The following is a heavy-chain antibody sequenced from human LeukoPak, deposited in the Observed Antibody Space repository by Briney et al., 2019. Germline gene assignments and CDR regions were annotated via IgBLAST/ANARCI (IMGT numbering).Heavy chain of an antibody. J-gene: IGHJ4*02. CDR3: AKDGGYSYGFEFDY. CDR2: ISGSGGST. D-gene: IGHD5-18*01. V-gene: IGHV3-23*01. Sequence: GGSLRLSCDASGFTFRTYAMSWVRQAPGKGLEWVSAISGSGGSTYYADSVKGRFTISRDNSKNTLYLQMDSLRVEDTAVYYCAKDGGYSYGFEFDYWGQGTLVTVSS. CDR1: GFTFRTYA.